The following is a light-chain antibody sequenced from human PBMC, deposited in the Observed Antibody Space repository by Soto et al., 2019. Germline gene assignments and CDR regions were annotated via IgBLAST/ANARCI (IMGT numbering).Light chain of an antibody. CDR3: QQRTNWPIT. CDR2: GVS. V-gene: IGKV3-11*01. Sequence: IVMTQSPATLSVSPGERATLCGRASQSAHSYLGWYQQKPGQAPRLLIYGVSNRAPAIPDRFSGSGSGTDFTLTISNVEPEDFAVYYCQQRTNWPITFGQGTRLEIK. CDR1: QSAHSY. J-gene: IGKJ5*01.